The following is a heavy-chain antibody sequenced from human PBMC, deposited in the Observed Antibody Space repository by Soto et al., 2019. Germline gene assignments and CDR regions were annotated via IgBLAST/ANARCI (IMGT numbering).Heavy chain of an antibody. CDR3: VKGDLLWDPFAF. Sequence: EAQLLESGGGLVQPGGSLRLSCAASGLAFSNYAMTWVRQAPGTGLEWVSIITASGYSAYYGGAVKGRFTTSRDNSRSTLDLLMNGLRADDTAVSYWVKGDLLWDPFAFWGQGGLVTVSS. CDR1: GLAFSNYA. CDR2: ITASGYSA. D-gene: IGHD3-16*01. J-gene: IGHJ4*02. V-gene: IGHV3-23*01.